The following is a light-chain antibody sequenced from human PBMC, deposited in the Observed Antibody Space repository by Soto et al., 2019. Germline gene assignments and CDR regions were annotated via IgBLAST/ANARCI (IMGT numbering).Light chain of an antibody. CDR1: SSNIGSNT. J-gene: IGLJ3*02. CDR3: AAWDDRLNGVV. CDR2: SND. V-gene: IGLV1-44*01. Sequence: QSVLTQPPSASGTPGQRVTMSCSGSSSNIGSNTVNWYQQLPGTAPKLLFYSNDRRASGVPDRFSGSKSGTSVSLAISGLQSEDEADYYCAAWDDRLNGVVFGGGTKLTVL.